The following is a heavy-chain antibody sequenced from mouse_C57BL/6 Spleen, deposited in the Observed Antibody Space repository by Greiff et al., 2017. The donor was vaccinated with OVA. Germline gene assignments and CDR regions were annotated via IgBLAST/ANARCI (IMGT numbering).Heavy chain of an antibody. V-gene: IGHV1-55*01. CDR2: IYPGSGST. J-gene: IGHJ2*01. D-gene: IGHD1-1*01. CDR1: GYTFTSYW. CDR3: ARRPNYYGSSPGYFDY. Sequence: QVQLQQSGAELVKPGASVKMSCKASGYTFTSYWITWVKQRPGQGLEWIGDIYPGSGSTNYNEKFKSKATLTVDTSSSTAYMQLSSLTSEDSAVYYCARRPNYYGSSPGYFDYWGQGTTLTVSS.